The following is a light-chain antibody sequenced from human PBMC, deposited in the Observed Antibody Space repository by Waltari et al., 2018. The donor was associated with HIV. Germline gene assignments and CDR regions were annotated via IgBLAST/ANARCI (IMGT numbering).Light chain of an antibody. V-gene: IGKV1-8*01. CDR2: GSS. Sequence: AIRLTQSPSSFSASTGDRVTITRRASQNIGNSLAWYQHKQGSAPRRLIYGSSTLQKGVASRFSGSASGTNFTLTISCLQSEDFATFSCHQYHRYPQTFGQGTRVEMK. CDR1: QNIGNS. CDR3: HQYHRYPQT. J-gene: IGKJ1*01.